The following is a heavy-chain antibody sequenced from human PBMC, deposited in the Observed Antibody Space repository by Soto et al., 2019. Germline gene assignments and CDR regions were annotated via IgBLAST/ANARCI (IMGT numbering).Heavy chain of an antibody. D-gene: IGHD2-8*01. Sequence: QEHLQQWGAGLLKPTETLSLTCAVFGGSFSGHFWSWIRQSPGKGLEWIGEINQGGRTNCNPSLKSRVTMSLDTANNQFSLNLTSVTAADTATYYCARSQRVFRWFGPWGQGTPVTVSS. V-gene: IGHV4-34*01. J-gene: IGHJ5*02. CDR3: ARSQRVFRWFGP. CDR2: INQGGRT. CDR1: GGSFSGHF.